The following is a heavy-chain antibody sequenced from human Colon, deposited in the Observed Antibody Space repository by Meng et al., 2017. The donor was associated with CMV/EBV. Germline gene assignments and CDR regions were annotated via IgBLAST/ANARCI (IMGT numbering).Heavy chain of an antibody. CDR1: GFTFRNYA. J-gene: IGHJ4*02. CDR2: IGGDGFT. V-gene: IGHV3-23*01. CDR3: AKELSVRSEFDY. D-gene: IGHD2/OR15-2a*01. Sequence: EVQLLESGGDLIQPGGSLRLSCTASGFTFRNYAMNWVRQAPGKGLEFISLIGGDGFTEYTDSVKGRFTISRDNSKNTMYLQMNSLRVEDTAVNYCAKELSVRSEFDYWGQGTLVTVSS.